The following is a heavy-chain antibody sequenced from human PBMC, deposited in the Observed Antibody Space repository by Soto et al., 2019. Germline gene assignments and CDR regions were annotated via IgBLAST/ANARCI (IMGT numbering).Heavy chain of an antibody. CDR2: ISAYNGNT. J-gene: IGHJ6*02. CDR3: ARDLPYCSSTSCYYYYGMDV. Sequence: QVQLVQSGAEVKKPGASVKVSCKASGYTFTSYGISWVRQAPGQGLEWMGWISAYNGNTNYAQKLQGRVTMTTDTSTSTAYMELRSLRSDDTAVYYSARDLPYCSSTSCYYYYGMDVWGQGTTVTVSS. V-gene: IGHV1-18*01. D-gene: IGHD2-2*01. CDR1: GYTFTSYG.